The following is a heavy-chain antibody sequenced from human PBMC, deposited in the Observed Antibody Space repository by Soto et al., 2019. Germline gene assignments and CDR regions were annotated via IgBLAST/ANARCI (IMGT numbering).Heavy chain of an antibody. D-gene: IGHD3-3*01. J-gene: IGHJ4*02. Sequence: PGGSLRLSCAASGFTFRSYAMSWVRQAPGKGLEYVSAISSNWGSTYYADSVKGRFTISRDNSKNTLYLQMRSLRAEDTAVYYWVKDRSAYYDFWGGSPFDFWGQGTLVTVSS. CDR1: GFTFRSYA. V-gene: IGHV3-64D*06. CDR2: ISSNWGST. CDR3: VKDRSAYYDFWGGSPFDF.